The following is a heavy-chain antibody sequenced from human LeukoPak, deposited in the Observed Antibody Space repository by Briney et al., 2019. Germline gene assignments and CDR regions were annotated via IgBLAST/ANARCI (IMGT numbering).Heavy chain of an antibody. V-gene: IGHV3-23*01. CDR2: ISGSGGST. J-gene: IGHJ4*02. CDR3: ANPLGARSHYFDY. CDR1: GFTFSSYA. D-gene: IGHD6-6*01. Sequence: GGSLRLSCAASGFTFSSYAMSWVRQAPGKGLEWVSAISGSGGSTYYADSVKGRFTISRDNSKNTLYLQMNSLRAEDTAVYYCANPLGARSHYFDYWGQGTLVTVSS.